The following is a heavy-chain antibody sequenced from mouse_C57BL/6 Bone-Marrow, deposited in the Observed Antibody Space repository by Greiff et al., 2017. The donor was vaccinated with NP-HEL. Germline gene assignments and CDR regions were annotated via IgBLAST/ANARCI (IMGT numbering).Heavy chain of an antibody. CDR1: GFNIKDDY. CDR2: IDPENGDT. J-gene: IGHJ3*01. V-gene: IGHV14-4*01. D-gene: IGHD1-1*01. Sequence: EVQVVESGAELVRPGASVKLSCTASGFNIKDDYMHWVKQRPEQGLEWIGWIDPENGDTEYASKFQGKATITADTSSNTAYLQLSSLTSEDTAVYYCTTDTTVPAWFAYWGQGTLVTVSA. CDR3: TTDTTVPAWFAY.